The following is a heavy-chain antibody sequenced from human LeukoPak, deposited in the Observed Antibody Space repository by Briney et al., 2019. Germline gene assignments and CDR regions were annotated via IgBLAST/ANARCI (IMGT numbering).Heavy chain of an antibody. Sequence: GGSLRLSCAASGFTVSNNYMNWVRQAPGKGLEWVSAIRGSGDSTYYADSVKGRFTISRDNSENTLYLQMNSLRAEDTAVYYCAKMVTGFPNWFDPWGQGTLVTVSS. CDR3: AKMVTGFPNWFDP. CDR2: IRGSGDST. D-gene: IGHD1-1*01. J-gene: IGHJ5*02. CDR1: GFTVSNNY. V-gene: IGHV3-23*01.